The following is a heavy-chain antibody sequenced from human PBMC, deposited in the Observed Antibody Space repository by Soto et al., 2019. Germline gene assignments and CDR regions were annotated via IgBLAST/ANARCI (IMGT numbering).Heavy chain of an antibody. CDR3: ARGISEAGWDYYYYYGMDV. CDR1: CGSFSGYY. J-gene: IGHJ6*02. D-gene: IGHD6-13*01. CDR2: INHSGST. V-gene: IGHV4-34*01. Sequence: PSETLSLTCAVYCGSFSGYYWSWIRQPPGKGLEWVGEINHSGSTNYNPWLKSGVAISVVTSKNQCSLRLSFVTAADTAVYYCARGISEAGWDYYYYYGMDVWCQGTTVP.